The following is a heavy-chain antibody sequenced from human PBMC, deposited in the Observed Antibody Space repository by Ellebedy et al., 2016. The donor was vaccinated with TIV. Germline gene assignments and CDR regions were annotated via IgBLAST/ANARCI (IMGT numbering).Heavy chain of an antibody. V-gene: IGHV3-48*04. CDR2: ISSSSSSI. J-gene: IGHJ4*02. Sequence: GESLKISCAASGFTFNSKSMNWVRQAPGRGLEWVSYISSSSSSIYYADSVKGRFTVSRDNAKNTLYLQMNSLRAEDMAVYRCVRAGDGYNFPFDSWGQGTLVTVSS. CDR1: GFTFNSKS. D-gene: IGHD5-24*01. CDR3: VRAGDGYNFPFDS.